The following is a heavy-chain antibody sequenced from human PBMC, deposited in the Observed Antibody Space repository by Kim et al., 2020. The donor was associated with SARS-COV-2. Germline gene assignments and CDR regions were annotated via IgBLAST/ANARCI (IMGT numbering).Heavy chain of an antibody. Sequence: SETLSLTCTVSGGSISSYYWSWIRQPPGKGLEWIGYIYYSGSTNYNPSLKSRVTISVDTSKNQFSLKLSSVTAADTAVYYCARGGWYLWFDPWGQGTLVTVSS. V-gene: IGHV4-59*01. CDR2: IYYSGST. CDR1: GGSISSYY. D-gene: IGHD2-15*01. J-gene: IGHJ5*02. CDR3: ARGGWYLWFDP.